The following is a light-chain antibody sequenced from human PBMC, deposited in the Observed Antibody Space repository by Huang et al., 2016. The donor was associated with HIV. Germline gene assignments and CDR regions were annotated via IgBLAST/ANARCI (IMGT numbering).Light chain of an antibody. CDR3: MQALQTPYT. CDR2: LGS. Sequence: DIVMTQSPLSLPVTPGEQASISCRSSQSLLHRNGYNYLDWYLQKPGQSPQLLIYLGSNRASGVPYRFSGSGSGTDFTLKISRVEAEDVGVYYCMQALQTPYTFGQGTKLEIK. J-gene: IGKJ2*01. CDR1: QSLLHRNGYNY. V-gene: IGKV2-28*01.